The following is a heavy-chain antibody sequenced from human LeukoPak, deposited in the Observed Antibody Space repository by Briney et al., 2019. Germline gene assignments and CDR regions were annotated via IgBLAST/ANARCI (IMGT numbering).Heavy chain of an antibody. CDR1: GFNFSSNY. D-gene: IGHD4-23*01. CDR2: IYRGGST. Sequence: GGSLRLSCAASGFNFSSNYMTWVRQAPGKGLEWVSVIYRGGSTYYADSVKGRFTISRHNSRDTMYLQMNSLRTDDTAVYYCATTLRGGKFDYWGQRSLVTVSS. J-gene: IGHJ4*02. CDR3: ATTLRGGKFDY. V-gene: IGHV3-53*04.